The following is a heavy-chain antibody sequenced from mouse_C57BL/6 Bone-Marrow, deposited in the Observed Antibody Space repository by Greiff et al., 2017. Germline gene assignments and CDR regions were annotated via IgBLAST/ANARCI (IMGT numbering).Heavy chain of an antibody. Sequence: QVQLQQPGAELVKPGASVKSFCKASGYTFTSYWMHWVKQRPGQGLEWIGMIYPNSGSTNYNEKFKSKATLTVDKSSSTAYMQLSSLTSEDSAVYYCARWLRLRRYYAMDYWGQGTSVTVSS. D-gene: IGHD3-2*02. CDR3: ARWLRLRRYYAMDY. CDR2: IYPNSGST. J-gene: IGHJ4*01. V-gene: IGHV1-64*01. CDR1: GYTFTSYW.